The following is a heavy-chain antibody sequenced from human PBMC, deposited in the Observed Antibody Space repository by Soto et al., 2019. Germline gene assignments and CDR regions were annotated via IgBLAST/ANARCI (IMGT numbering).Heavy chain of an antibody. Sequence: GGSLRLSCLASGFTFSDFAMTWVRHVPGRGLEWVASLDGAGGSTYYAESVRGRFSISRDNSQNTLFLQMKRLTVDDTAIYYWAAARDDSGRGVSWFSDGMDIWGQGTAVTVS. CDR1: GFTFSDFA. CDR3: AAARDDSGRGVSWFSDGMDI. D-gene: IGHD3-16*01. J-gene: IGHJ6*02. CDR2: LDGAGGST. V-gene: IGHV3-23*01.